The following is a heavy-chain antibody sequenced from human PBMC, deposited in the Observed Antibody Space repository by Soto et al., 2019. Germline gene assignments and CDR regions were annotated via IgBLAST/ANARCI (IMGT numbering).Heavy chain of an antibody. V-gene: IGHV4-34*01. Sequence: QVQLQQWGAGLLKPSETLSLTCAVYGGSFSGYYWTWIRQPPGTGLEWIGEINHIGSTNYNPSLKSRVTISVDTSTIQFSLKLTSVTAADTAVYYCARDKITGLFDYWGQGTLVSVSS. D-gene: IGHD2-8*02. CDR2: INHIGST. CDR1: GGSFSGYY. J-gene: IGHJ4*02. CDR3: ARDKITGLFDY.